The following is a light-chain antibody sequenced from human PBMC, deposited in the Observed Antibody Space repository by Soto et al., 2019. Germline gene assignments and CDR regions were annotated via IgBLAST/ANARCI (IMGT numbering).Light chain of an antibody. J-gene: IGKJ1*01. Sequence: EIVMTQSPATLSVSPGERATLSCRASQSVSSNLAWYQQKPGQAPRLLIYGASTRHTGIPARFSGSGSGTEFTLTISSLQSEDVAVYYCQQYHNWRQTFGQGTKV. CDR3: QQYHNWRQT. CDR1: QSVSSN. V-gene: IGKV3-15*01. CDR2: GAS.